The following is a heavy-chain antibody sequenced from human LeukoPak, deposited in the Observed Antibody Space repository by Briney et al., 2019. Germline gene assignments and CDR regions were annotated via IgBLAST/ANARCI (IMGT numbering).Heavy chain of an antibody. CDR2: ISSSSSTI. Sequence: QPGGSLRLSCAASGFTFSGYGMHWVRQAPGKGLEWVSYISSSSSTIYYADSVKGRFTISRDNAKNSLYLQMNSLRDEDTAVYYCARGGRAARPPTAPYYYYYYMDVWGKGTTVTASS. D-gene: IGHD6-6*01. J-gene: IGHJ6*03. CDR3: ARGGRAARPPTAPYYYYYYMDV. V-gene: IGHV3-48*02. CDR1: GFTFSGYG.